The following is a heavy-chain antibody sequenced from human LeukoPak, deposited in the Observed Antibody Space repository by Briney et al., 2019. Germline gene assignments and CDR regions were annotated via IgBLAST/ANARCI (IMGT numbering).Heavy chain of an antibody. Sequence: SETLSLTCTVSGGSISSSSYYWGWIRQPPGKGLEWIGSIYYSGSTYYNPSLKSRVTISVDTSKNQFSLKLSSVTAADTAVYYCARDWRQGGFDPWGQGTLVTVSS. CDR2: IYYSGST. J-gene: IGHJ5*02. CDR1: GGSISSSSYY. V-gene: IGHV4-39*07. CDR3: ARDWRQGGFDP.